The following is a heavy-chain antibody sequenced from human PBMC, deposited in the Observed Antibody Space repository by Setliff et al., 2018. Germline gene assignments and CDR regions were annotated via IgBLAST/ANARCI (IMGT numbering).Heavy chain of an antibody. CDR1: GYRFTSYW. Sequence: GESLKISCKGSGYRFTSYWIGWVRQMPGKGLEWMGLVFPVDSDTRYSPSFQGQVTISADKSISTAYLQWSTLKASDTAMYYCARESTYSSRWYVRGAFDIWGQGTMVTVSS. CDR2: VFPVDSDT. CDR3: ARESTYSSRWYVRGAFDI. J-gene: IGHJ3*02. V-gene: IGHV5-51*01. D-gene: IGHD6-13*01.